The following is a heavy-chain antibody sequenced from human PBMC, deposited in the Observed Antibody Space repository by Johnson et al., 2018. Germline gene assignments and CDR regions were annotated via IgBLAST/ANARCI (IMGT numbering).Heavy chain of an antibody. J-gene: IGHJ3*02. CDR3: ARFVAVATDAFDI. Sequence: QVQLQESGPGLVKPSETLSLTCTVSGGSISSYYWSWIRQPPGKGLEWIGYIYYSGSTNYNPSLKSRVTISVDTSKNQFSLKLSSVTAADPAVYYCARFVAVATDAFDIWGQGTMVTVSS. D-gene: IGHD6-19*01. CDR1: GGSISSYY. CDR2: IYYSGST. V-gene: IGHV4-59*01.